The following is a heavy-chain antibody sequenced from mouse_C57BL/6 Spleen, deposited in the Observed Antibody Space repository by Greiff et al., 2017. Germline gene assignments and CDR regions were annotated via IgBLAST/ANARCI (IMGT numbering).Heavy chain of an antibody. Sequence: QVQLQQSGAELVRPGTSVKVSCKASGYAFTNYLIEWVKQRPGQGLEWIGVINPGSGGTNYNEKFKGKATLTADKSSSTAYMQLSSLTSEDSAVYFCARRDYGQDYWGQGTSGTVSS. CDR2: INPGSGGT. CDR3: ARRDYGQDY. CDR1: GYAFTNYL. V-gene: IGHV1-54*01. D-gene: IGHD1-1*01. J-gene: IGHJ4*01.